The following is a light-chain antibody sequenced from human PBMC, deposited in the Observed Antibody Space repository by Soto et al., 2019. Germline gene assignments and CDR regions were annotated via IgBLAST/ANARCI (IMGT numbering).Light chain of an antibody. CDR1: SSDVGGYDY. CDR2: EVV. J-gene: IGLJ1*01. CDR3: CSYAGSYTYV. V-gene: IGLV2-14*01. Sequence: QSALTQPASMSGSPGQSITISCTGTSSDVGGYDYVSWYQQLPGKAPKLMIYEVVGRPSGVSNRFSGSKSGNTASLTISGLQAEDEADYYCCSYAGSYTYVFGTGTKV.